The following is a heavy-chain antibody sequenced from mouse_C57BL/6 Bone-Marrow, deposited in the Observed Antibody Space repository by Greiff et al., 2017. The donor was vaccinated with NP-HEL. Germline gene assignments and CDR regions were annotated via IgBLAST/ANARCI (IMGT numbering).Heavy chain of an antibody. CDR3: TTTIYYDYVLFAY. CDR1: GFNIKDYY. CDR2: IDPEDGDT. V-gene: IGHV14-1*01. J-gene: IGHJ3*01. D-gene: IGHD2-4*01. Sequence: VQLKESGAELVRPGASVKLSCTASGFNIKDYYMHWVKQRPEQGLEWIGRIDPEDGDTEYAPKFQGKATMTADTSSNTAYLQLSSLTSEDTAVYYCTTTIYYDYVLFAYWGQGTLVTVSA.